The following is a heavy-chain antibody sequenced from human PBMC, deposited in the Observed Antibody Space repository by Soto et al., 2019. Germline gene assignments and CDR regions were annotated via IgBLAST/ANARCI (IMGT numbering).Heavy chain of an antibody. D-gene: IGHD3-10*01. V-gene: IGHV3-48*03. CDR3: ATRSGGGGAFDF. CDR1: GLTFSNYE. J-gene: IGHJ3*01. CDR2: IGRSGTTT. Sequence: EVQLVESGGGLVLPGGSLRLSCSASGLTFSNYEMNWVRQAPGKGLEWVSYIGRSGTTTYYADSLKGRFTISRDNAKNSRYLQMNGLRAEDTAVYYCATRSGGGGAFDFWGQGTMVTVSS.